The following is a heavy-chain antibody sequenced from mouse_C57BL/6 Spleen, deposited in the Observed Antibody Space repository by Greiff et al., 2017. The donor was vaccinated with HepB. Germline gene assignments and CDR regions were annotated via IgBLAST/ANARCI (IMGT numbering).Heavy chain of an antibody. CDR1: GFTFSSYA. CDR3: AREVITTVEGGFDY. Sequence: EVKLVESGGGLVKPGASLKLSCAASGFTFSSYAMSWVRQTPEKRLEWVATISDGGSYTYYPDNVKGRYTISRDNAKNNLYLQMSHLKSEDTAVYYCAREVITTVEGGFDYWGQGTTLTVSS. J-gene: IGHJ2*01. V-gene: IGHV5-4*01. CDR2: ISDGGSYT. D-gene: IGHD1-1*01.